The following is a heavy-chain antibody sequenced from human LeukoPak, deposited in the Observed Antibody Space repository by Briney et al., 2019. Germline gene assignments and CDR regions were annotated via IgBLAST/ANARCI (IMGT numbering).Heavy chain of an antibody. CDR2: IKEDGTNK. CDR3: ATPLDYYDSSGYHQGGD. CDR1: GFTFSRHW. V-gene: IGHV3-7*03. J-gene: IGHJ4*02. D-gene: IGHD3-22*01. Sequence: GGSLRLSCAASGFTFSRHWMTWVRQAPGKRLEWVADIKEDGTNKNYVDSVKGRFTISRDNAKNSLYLQMNSLRAEDTAVYYCATPLDYYDSSGYHQGGDWGQGTLVTVSS.